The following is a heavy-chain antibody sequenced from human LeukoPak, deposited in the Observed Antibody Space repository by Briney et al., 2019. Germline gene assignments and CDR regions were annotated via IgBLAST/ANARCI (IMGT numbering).Heavy chain of an antibody. Sequence: ASVKVSCTASGGTLSSYAISWVRQARGQGLEWMGRIIAIIGIAKYAQKFQGRVTITADKSTRTAYMELSSLRSEDTAVYYCARGQDYYGSGSPVRYYYYYGMDVWGQGTTVTVSS. V-gene: IGHV1-69*04. D-gene: IGHD3-10*01. CDR3: ARGQDYYGSGSPVRYYYYYGMDV. J-gene: IGHJ6*02. CDR1: GGTLSSYA. CDR2: IIAIIGIA.